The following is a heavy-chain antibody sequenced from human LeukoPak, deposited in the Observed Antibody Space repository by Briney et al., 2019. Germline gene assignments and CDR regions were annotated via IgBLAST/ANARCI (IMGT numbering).Heavy chain of an antibody. CDR1: GGTFSSYA. Sequence: SVKVSCKASGGTFSSYAISWVRQAPGQGLEWMGGIIPIFGIAKYAQKFQGRVTITADESTSKAYMELSSLRSEDTAVYYCARVTTATTGVFWFDPWGQGTLVTVSS. CDR3: ARVTTATTGVFWFDP. D-gene: IGHD4-17*01. J-gene: IGHJ5*02. V-gene: IGHV1-69*13. CDR2: IIPIFGIA.